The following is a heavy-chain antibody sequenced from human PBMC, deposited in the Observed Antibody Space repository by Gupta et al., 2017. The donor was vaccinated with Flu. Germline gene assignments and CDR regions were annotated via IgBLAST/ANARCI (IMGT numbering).Heavy chain of an antibody. CDR3: ARGDTAMVLYFQH. CDR2: INPNSGGT. J-gene: IGHJ1*01. Sequence: QVQLVQSGAEVKKPGASVKVSCKASGYTFTGYYMHWVRQAPGQGLEWMGWINPNSGGTNYAQKVQGWVTMTRDTSSSTAYMELSRLRSEDTAVYYCARGDTAMVLYFQHWGQGTLVTVSS. V-gene: IGHV1-2*04. CDR1: GYTFTGYY. D-gene: IGHD5-18*01.